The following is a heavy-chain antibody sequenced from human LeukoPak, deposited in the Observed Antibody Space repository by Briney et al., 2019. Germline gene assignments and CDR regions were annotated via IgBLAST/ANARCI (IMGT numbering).Heavy chain of an antibody. Sequence: SETLSLTCTVSGVSISSSNSYWGWIRQPPGKGLEWIGSIYYSGNTYYNPSLKSRVTISVDTSKNQFSLKLSSVTAADTAVYYCARDSSGWYRWFDPWGQGTLVTVSS. V-gene: IGHV4-39*07. CDR2: IYYSGNT. J-gene: IGHJ5*02. CDR1: GVSISSSNSY. CDR3: ARDSSGWYRWFDP. D-gene: IGHD6-19*01.